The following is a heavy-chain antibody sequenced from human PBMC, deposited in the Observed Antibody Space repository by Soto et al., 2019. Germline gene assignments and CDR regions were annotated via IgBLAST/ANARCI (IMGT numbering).Heavy chain of an antibody. V-gene: IGHV4-31*02. D-gene: IGHD2-2*01. CDR3: ERVYPTQPTHLDY. Sequence: PSETLSLTCTVSGGSISSGGYHWSWIRQHPGKGLECIGYIYYSGSTYYNPSLKSRVTISVATSKNQFSLKLSSVTAADTAIYYCERVYPTQPTHLDYWGQGTLVTVSS. CDR1: GGSISSGGYH. CDR2: IYYSGST. J-gene: IGHJ4*02.